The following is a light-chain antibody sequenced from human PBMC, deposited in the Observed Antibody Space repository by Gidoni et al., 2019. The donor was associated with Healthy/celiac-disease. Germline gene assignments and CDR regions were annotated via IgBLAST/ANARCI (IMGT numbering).Light chain of an antibody. CDR3: QQRSNWPT. CDR2: DAS. J-gene: IGKJ3*01. V-gene: IGKV3-11*01. CDR1: QSISSY. Sequence: EIVLTHSPPTLSLSPGERATLSCWASQSISSYLAWYQQKPGQAPRLLIYDASNRATGVPARFSGSGSGTDFTLTISSLEPEDFAVYYCQQRSNWPTFGPGTKVDIK.